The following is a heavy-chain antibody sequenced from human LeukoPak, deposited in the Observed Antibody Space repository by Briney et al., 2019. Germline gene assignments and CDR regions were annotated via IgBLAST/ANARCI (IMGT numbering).Heavy chain of an antibody. J-gene: IGHJ5*02. V-gene: IGHV4-59*01. CDR1: GDSISSFY. D-gene: IGHD2-2*01. CDR2: IYYGGSTT. CDR3: ARDGTLGYCSSTSCYPGGWFDP. Sequence: PSETLSLTCTVSGDSISSFYWSWIRQPPGKGLECIGYIYYGGSTTKYNPSLKSRVTISIDTSKNQLSLKLNSVTAADTAVYYCARDGTLGYCSSTSCYPGGWFDPWGQGTLVTVSS.